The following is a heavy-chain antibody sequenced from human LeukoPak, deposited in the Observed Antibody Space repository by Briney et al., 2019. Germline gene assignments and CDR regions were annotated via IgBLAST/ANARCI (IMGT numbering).Heavy chain of an antibody. V-gene: IGHV3-30*02. CDR3: AKDRTVVVPALDY. J-gene: IGHJ4*02. CDR2: IRYDGSNK. CDR1: GFTFSSYG. D-gene: IGHD2-2*01. Sequence: PGGSLRLSCAASGFTFSSYGMHWFRQAPGKGLEGLAFIRYDGSNKYYADSVKGRFTISRDNSKNTLYLQMNSLRAEDTAVYYCAKDRTVVVPALDYWGQGTLVTVSS.